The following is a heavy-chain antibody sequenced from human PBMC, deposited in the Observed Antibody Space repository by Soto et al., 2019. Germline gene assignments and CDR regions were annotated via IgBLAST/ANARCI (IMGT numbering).Heavy chain of an antibody. CDR1: GYTFTSYY. J-gene: IGHJ5*02. Sequence: ASVKVSCKASGYTFTSYYMHWVRQAPGQGLEWMGIINPSGGSTSYAQKFQGRVTMTRDTSTSTVYMELSSLRSEDTAVYYCATARTEMIWFDPWGQRTLVTVSS. V-gene: IGHV1-46*01. CDR3: ATARTEMIWFDP. D-gene: IGHD1-1*01. CDR2: INPSGGST.